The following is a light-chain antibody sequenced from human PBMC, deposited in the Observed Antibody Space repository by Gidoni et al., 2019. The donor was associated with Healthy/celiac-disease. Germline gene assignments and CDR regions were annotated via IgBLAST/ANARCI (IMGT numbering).Light chain of an antibody. CDR2: GAS. V-gene: IGKV3-20*01. CDR3: QQYGSSQYT. J-gene: IGKJ2*01. CDR1: QSVSSSY. Sequence: EIVLTQSPGTLSLSPGESATLSCRASQSVSSSYLAWFQQKPGQAPRLLIYGASSRATGIPDRFSGSGSGTDSTLTISRLEPEDFAVYFCQQYGSSQYTFGQGTTLEIK.